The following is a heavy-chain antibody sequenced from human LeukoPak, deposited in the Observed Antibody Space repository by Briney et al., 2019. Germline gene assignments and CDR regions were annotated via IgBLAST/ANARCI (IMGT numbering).Heavy chain of an antibody. J-gene: IGHJ6*04. Sequence: GGSLRLSCAASGFTFSSYEMNWVRQAPGKGLEWVSYVSSSGSTIYYADSVKGRFTISRDNAKNSLYLQMNSLRAEDTAVYYCAELGITIIGGVWGKGTTVTISS. D-gene: IGHD3-10*02. CDR2: VSSSGSTI. CDR1: GFTFSSYE. CDR3: AELGITIIGGV. V-gene: IGHV3-48*03.